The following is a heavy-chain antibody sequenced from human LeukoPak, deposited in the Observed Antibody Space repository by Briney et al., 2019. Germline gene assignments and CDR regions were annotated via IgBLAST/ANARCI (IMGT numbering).Heavy chain of an antibody. CDR3: ARGSGFGELLIDY. CDR1: GFTFSSYA. J-gene: IGHJ4*02. V-gene: IGHV3-23*01. D-gene: IGHD3-10*01. CDR2: ISGSGGST. Sequence: GGSLRLSCAASGFTFSSYAMSWVRQAPGKGLEWVSAISGSGGSTYYADSVKGRFTISRDNSKNTLYLQMNSLRAEDTAVYYCARGSGFGELLIDYWGQGTLVTVSS.